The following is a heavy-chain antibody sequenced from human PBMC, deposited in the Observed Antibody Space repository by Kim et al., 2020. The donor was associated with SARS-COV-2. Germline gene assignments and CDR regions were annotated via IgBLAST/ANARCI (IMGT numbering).Heavy chain of an antibody. D-gene: IGHD4-17*01. V-gene: IGHV4-30-2*05. Sequence: TYYTPSLTSRVTISVDTSKDQFSLKLSSVTAADSAVYYCARAFDYATFDYWGQGTLVTVSS. CDR2: T. J-gene: IGHJ4*02. CDR3: ARAFDYATFDY.